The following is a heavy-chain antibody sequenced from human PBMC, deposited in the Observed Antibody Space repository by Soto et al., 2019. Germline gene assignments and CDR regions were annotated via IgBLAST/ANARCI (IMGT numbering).Heavy chain of an antibody. CDR2: ISTDGSIT. CDR3: ARDTNGLHY. D-gene: IGHD2-8*01. J-gene: IGHJ4*02. CDR1: GLIFSNYK. V-gene: IGHV3-74*01. Sequence: PGGSLRLSSAASGLIFSNYKMHWVRQAPGKGLVWVSRISTDGSITDYADSVKGRFTVSRDNAKNTLYLQMNSLRVDDTAVYYCARDTNGLHYWGQGTLVTVSS.